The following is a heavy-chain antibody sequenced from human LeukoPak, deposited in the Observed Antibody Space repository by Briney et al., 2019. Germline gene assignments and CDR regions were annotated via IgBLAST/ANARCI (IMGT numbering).Heavy chain of an antibody. CDR2: IIPIFGTA. J-gene: IGHJ3*02. Sequence: SVKVSCKASGGTFSSYAISWVRQAPGQGLEWMGGIIPIFGTANYAQKFQGRVTITADESTSTAYMELSSLRSEDTAVYYCARTHYYDSSGYYYYAFDIWGQGTMVTVSS. V-gene: IGHV1-69*01. CDR3: ARTHYYDSSGYYYYAFDI. D-gene: IGHD3-22*01. CDR1: GGTFSSYA.